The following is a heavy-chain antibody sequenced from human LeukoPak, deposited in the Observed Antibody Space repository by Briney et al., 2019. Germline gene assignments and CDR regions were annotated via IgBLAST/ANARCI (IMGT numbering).Heavy chain of an antibody. CDR1: GGSISSSSYY. J-gene: IGHJ6*03. Sequence: SETLSLTCTVSGGSISSSSYYWGWIRQPPGKGLEWIGSIYYSGSTYYNPSLKSRVTISVDTSKNQFSLKLSSVTAADTAVYYCARGYDSSGYYYYYYMDVWGKGTTVTVSS. CDR3: ARGYDSSGYYYYYYMDV. D-gene: IGHD3-22*01. CDR2: IYYSGST. V-gene: IGHV4-39*01.